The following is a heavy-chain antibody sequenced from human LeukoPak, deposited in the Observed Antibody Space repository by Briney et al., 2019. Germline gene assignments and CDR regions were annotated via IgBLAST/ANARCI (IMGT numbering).Heavy chain of an antibody. CDR2: IYYSGST. CDR1: GGSISSSSYY. V-gene: IGHV4-39*01. Sequence: PSETLSLTCTVSGGSISSSSYYWGWIRQPLGKGLEWIGSIYYSGSTYYNPSLKSRVTISVDTSKNQFSLKLSSVTAADTAVYYCARPREYCSSTSCYEHSFDYWGQGTLVTVSS. CDR3: ARPREYCSSTSCYEHSFDY. J-gene: IGHJ4*02. D-gene: IGHD2-2*01.